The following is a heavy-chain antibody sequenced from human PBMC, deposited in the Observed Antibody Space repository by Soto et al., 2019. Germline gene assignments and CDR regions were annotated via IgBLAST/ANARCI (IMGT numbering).Heavy chain of an antibody. Sequence: EVQLVESGGGLIQPGGSLRLSCAVSGFTVSNNYMSWVRQAPGKGLEGVSVIYSGGYTAYGDSVKGRFTISRDNSKNTLFPQMNSRGPQDTAGYYCASQRGGGGYWGQGTLVTVSS. CDR2: IYSGGYT. CDR3: ASQRGGGGY. V-gene: IGHV3-53*01. J-gene: IGHJ4*02. D-gene: IGHD6-25*01. CDR1: GFTVSNNY.